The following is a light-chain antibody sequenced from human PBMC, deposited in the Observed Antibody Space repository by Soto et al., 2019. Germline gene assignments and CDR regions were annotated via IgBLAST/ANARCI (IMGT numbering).Light chain of an antibody. Sequence: QSALTQPASVSGSPGQSITISCTGTSSDIGGYKDVSWYQQHPGKAPQVLIFEVSYRPYGISNRFSGSKSGNVASLTISGLQAEDEADYYCCSYRSGTSPYYVFGPGTKLTVL. CDR3: CSYRSGTSPYYV. J-gene: IGLJ1*01. V-gene: IGLV2-14*03. CDR2: EVS. CDR1: SSDIGGYKD.